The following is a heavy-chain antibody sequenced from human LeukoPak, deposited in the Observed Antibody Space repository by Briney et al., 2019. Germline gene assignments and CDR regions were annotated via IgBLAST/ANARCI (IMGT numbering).Heavy chain of an antibody. CDR1: GFTFSSYS. D-gene: IGHD5-12*01. CDR3: ASRYSGYADYYYYYGMDV. V-gene: IGHV3-21*01. J-gene: IGHJ6*02. CDR2: ISSSSSYI. Sequence: GGSLRLSCAASGFTFSSYSMNWVRQAPGKGLEWVSSISSSSSYIYYADSVKGRFTISRDNAKNSLYLQMNSLRAEDTAVYYCASRYSGYADYYYYYGMDVWGQGTTVTVSS.